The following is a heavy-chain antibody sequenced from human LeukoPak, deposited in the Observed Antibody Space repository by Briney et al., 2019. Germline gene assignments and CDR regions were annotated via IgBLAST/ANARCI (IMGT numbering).Heavy chain of an antibody. D-gene: IGHD6-13*01. J-gene: IGHJ4*02. CDR1: GYTFTGYY. Sequence: SVKVSCKASGYTFTGYYMHWVRQAPGQGLEWMGRIIPILGIANYAQKFQGRVTITADKSTSTAYMELSSLRSEDTAVYYCARTDEIAAPIDYWGQGTLVTVSS. CDR3: ARTDEIAAPIDY. CDR2: IIPILGIA. V-gene: IGHV1-69*02.